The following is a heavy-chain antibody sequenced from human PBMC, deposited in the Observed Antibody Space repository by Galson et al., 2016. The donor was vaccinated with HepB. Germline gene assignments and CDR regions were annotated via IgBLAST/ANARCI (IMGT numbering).Heavy chain of an antibody. CDR3: ARDKGRSYPNYLDP. V-gene: IGHV4-39*07. Sequence: SETLSLTCNVSGGSISSSSFYWGWIRQPPGRGLEWIGTIHFSGSTYYNPSLKSRVTISLDTSKSQFSLNLTSVTAADTALYFCARDKGRSYPNYLDPWGQGILVTVSS. CDR2: IHFSGST. J-gene: IGHJ5*02. CDR1: GGSISSSSFY. D-gene: IGHD2-15*01.